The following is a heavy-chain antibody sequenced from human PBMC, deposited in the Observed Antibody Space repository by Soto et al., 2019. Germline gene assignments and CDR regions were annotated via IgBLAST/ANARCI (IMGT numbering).Heavy chain of an antibody. CDR1: GYTFTSYD. D-gene: IGHD3-22*01. Sequence: QVQLVQSGAEVKKPGASVKVSCKASGYTFTSYDINWVRQATGQGLEWMGWMNPNSGNTGYAQKFQGRVTMTRNTSLSTAYMELSSLRSEDAALYYCAIGNDGYYYDSRGYYYSACWGQGTLVTVST. CDR3: AIGNDGYYYDSRGYYYSAC. J-gene: IGHJ4*02. V-gene: IGHV1-8*01. CDR2: MNPNSGNT.